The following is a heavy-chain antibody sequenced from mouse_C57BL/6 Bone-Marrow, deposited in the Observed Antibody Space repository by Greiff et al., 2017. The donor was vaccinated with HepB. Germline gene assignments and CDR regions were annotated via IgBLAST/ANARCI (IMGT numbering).Heavy chain of an antibody. D-gene: IGHD1-1*01. Sequence: EVQGVESVAELVRPGASVKLSCTASGFNIKNTYMHWVKQRPEQGLEWIGRIDPANGNTKYAPKFQGKATITADTSSNTAYLQLSSLTSEDTAIYYCAKDGSSSYWYFDVWGTGTTVTVSS. CDR2: IDPANGNT. V-gene: IGHV14-3*01. J-gene: IGHJ1*03. CDR1: GFNIKNTY. CDR3: AKDGSSSYWYFDV.